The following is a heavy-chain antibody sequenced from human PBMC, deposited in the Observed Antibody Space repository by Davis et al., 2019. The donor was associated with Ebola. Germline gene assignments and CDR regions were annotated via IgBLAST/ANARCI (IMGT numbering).Heavy chain of an antibody. CDR2: IYYTGRT. J-gene: IGHJ4*02. V-gene: IGHV4-39*01. Sequence: GSLRPSCTVSGGSISSSSYYCGWLRQPPGKGLEWIGSIYYTGRTYYNPSLKRRITVSVDPSKNQFSLKLDSATAGDTAVYYCASLRQTYGNSGYSQPFDYWGQGSLVTVSS. D-gene: IGHD3-22*01. CDR3: ASLRQTYGNSGYSQPFDY. CDR1: GGSISSSSYY.